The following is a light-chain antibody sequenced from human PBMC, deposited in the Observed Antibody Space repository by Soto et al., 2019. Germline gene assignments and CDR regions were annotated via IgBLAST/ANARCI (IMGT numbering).Light chain of an antibody. CDR1: QSVTSW. CDR2: DVS. V-gene: IGKV1-5*01. J-gene: IGKJ4*01. Sequence: DIQMTQSPSTLSASVGDRVTITCRASQSVTSWLAWYQQQPGKAPKLLIYDVSTLESGVPSRFSGRGSGTEFALTISSLQPDDFATYYCHQYNSYSPTFGGGTKVEIK. CDR3: HQYNSYSPT.